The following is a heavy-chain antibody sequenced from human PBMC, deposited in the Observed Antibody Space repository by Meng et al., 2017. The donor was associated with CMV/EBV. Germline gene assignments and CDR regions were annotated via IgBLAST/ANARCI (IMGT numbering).Heavy chain of an antibody. V-gene: IGHV4-30-4*08. CDR3: ARVYCSGGSCYGNWFDP. CDR2: IYYSGST. D-gene: IGHD2-15*01. J-gene: IGHJ5*02. Sequence: QFQGAGPGLVQPSPTSSLICTVAGGSISSGDYYWSCIPQPPGKCLELIGSIYYSGSTSYNPSLNRRVTISVDTSKNQFSLKLSSVTAADTAVYYCARVYCSGGSCYGNWFDPWGQGTLVTVSS. CDR1: GGSISSGDYY.